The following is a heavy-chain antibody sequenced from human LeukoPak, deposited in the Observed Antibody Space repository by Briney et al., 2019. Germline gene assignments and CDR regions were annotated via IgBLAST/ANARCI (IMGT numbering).Heavy chain of an antibody. Sequence: SGTLSLTCAVSGGSISSSNWWSWVRPPPGKGLEWIGEIYHSGSTNYNPSLKSRVTISVDKSKNQFSLKLSSVTAADTAVYYCARGAGEQLWFYFDYWGQGTLVTVSS. D-gene: IGHD5-18*01. CDR3: ARGAGEQLWFYFDY. J-gene: IGHJ4*02. CDR1: GGSISSSNW. CDR2: IYHSGST. V-gene: IGHV4-4*02.